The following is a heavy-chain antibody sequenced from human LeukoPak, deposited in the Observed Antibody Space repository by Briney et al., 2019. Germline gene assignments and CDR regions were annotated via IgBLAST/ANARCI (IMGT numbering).Heavy chain of an antibody. V-gene: IGHV5-51*01. D-gene: IGHD3-9*01. CDR3: AREWTYCDILGGEDDFDI. CDR2: IYPSDSDT. Sequence: GESLKVSCKGSGYSFTSYWIGWVRQMPGKGLEWMGIIYPSDSDTRYSPSFQGQVTISADKSISTAYLQWSSLKASDTAMYYCAREWTYCDILGGEDDFDIWGQGTMVTVSS. J-gene: IGHJ3*02. CDR1: GYSFTSYW.